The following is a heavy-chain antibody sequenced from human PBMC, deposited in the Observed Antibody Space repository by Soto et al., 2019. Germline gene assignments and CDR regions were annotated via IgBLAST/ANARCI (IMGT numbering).Heavy chain of an antibody. CDR2: VIPILGQA. CDR1: GGIFSSYA. D-gene: IGHD6-6*01. CDR3: ARVGGIGAPPGTDY. J-gene: IGHJ4*02. Sequence: QVQLVQSGAEVKKPGSSVTVSCKASGGIFSSYAISWLRQAPGQGLEWMGAVIPILGQAYYSQALQDRVSITADESTRTTYMELSSLRSEDTAVYFCARVGGIGAPPGTDYWGQGTLVTVSS. V-gene: IGHV1-69*01.